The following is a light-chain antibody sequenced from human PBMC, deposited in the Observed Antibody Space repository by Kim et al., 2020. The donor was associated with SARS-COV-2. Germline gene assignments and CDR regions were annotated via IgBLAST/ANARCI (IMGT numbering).Light chain of an antibody. CDR2: DVS. Sequence: QSALTQPASVSGSPGQSVTISCTGTSSDVGGYNYVSWYQQHPGKAPKLMIYDVSNRPSGVSNRSSGSKSGNTASLTISGLQAVDEAYYYCSSYTSSSTPYFFGTGTKVTVL. J-gene: IGLJ1*01. CDR1: SSDVGGYNY. CDR3: SSYTSSSTPYF. V-gene: IGLV2-14*03.